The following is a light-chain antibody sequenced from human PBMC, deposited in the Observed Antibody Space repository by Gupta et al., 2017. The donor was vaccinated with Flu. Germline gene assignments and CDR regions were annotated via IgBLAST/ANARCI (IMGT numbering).Light chain of an antibody. Sequence: PSSLSALVGERVTITCQASQDIRNCLNWDQQKPGTAPRLLIYDASNLQTGVPSRFSGSGSGTDFTVTISGLQPEDIATYYCQQCQRVPLTFGGGTKVEIK. J-gene: IGKJ4*01. CDR1: QDIRNC. CDR2: DAS. V-gene: IGKV1-33*01. CDR3: QQCQRVPLT.